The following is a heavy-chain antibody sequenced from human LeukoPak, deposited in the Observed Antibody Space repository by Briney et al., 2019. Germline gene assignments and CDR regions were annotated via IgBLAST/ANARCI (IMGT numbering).Heavy chain of an antibody. CDR2: INPNSGGT. J-gene: IGHJ5*02. CDR3: ARDRAATVPFDP. D-gene: IGHD6-13*01. Sequence: ASVKVSCKASGYTFTGYYMHWVRQAPGQGLEWMGRINPNSGGTNYAQKFQGRVTMTRDTSISTAYMELSRLRSDDTAVYYCARDRAATVPFDPWGPGTLVTVPS. V-gene: IGHV1-2*06. CDR1: GYTFTGYY.